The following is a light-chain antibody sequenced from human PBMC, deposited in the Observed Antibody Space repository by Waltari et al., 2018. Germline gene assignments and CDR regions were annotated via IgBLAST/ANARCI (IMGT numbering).Light chain of an antibody. V-gene: IGLV2-23*02. CDR1: SSDVGGYNY. CDR3: CSYAGSSTFVV. CDR2: DVS. J-gene: IGLJ2*01. Sequence: QSALTQPASVYGSPGQSITISCTGTSSDVGGYNYVSWYQQHPGKAPKLMIYDVSKRPSGVSNRFSGSKSGNTASLTISGLQAEDEADYYCCSYAGSSTFVVFGGGTKLTVL.